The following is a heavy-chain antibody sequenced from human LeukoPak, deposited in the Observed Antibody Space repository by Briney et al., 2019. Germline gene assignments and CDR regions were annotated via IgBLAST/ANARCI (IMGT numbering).Heavy chain of an antibody. V-gene: IGHV4-34*01. CDR3: ASGYYYRTFDY. CDR2: INHSGST. J-gene: IGHJ4*02. Sequence: SETLSPTCAVHGGSFSGYYWSWIRQPPGKGLEWIGEINHSGSTNYNPSLKSRVTISVDTSKNQFSLKLSSVTAADTAVYYCASGYYYRTFDYWGQGTLVTVSS. CDR1: GGSFSGYY. D-gene: IGHD3-22*01.